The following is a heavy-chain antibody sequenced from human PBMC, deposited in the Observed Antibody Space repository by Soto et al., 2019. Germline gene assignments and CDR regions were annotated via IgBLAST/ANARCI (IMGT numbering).Heavy chain of an antibody. CDR1: GGSISNYY. CDR2: MYYNGNI. Sequence: SETLSLTCNVSGGSISNYYWTWVRQSPEKGLEWIGYMYYNGNINYNPSLKSRVTISIDTSKNQFSLTLKSVTAADTAVYYCASGGNWFDPWGQGVLVTV. D-gene: IGHD3-16*01. CDR3: ASGGNWFDP. J-gene: IGHJ5*02. V-gene: IGHV4-59*01.